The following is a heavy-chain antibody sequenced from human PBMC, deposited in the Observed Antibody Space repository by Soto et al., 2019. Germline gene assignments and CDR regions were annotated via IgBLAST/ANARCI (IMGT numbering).Heavy chain of an antibody. CDR1: GFTFSSYG. D-gene: IGHD3-10*01. J-gene: IGHJ4*02. Sequence: GGSLRLSCAASGFTFSSYGMHWVRQAPGKGLEWVAVISYDGSNKYYADSVKGRFTISRDNSKNTLYLQMNSLRAEDTAVYYCAKYMIDYGSGNLADYWGQGTLVTV. CDR2: ISYDGSNK. V-gene: IGHV3-30*18. CDR3: AKYMIDYGSGNLADY.